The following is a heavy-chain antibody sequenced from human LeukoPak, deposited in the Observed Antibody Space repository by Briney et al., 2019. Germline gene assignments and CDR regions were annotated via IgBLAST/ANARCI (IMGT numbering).Heavy chain of an antibody. Sequence: KAGGSLRLSCAASGFTFSSYAMSWVRQAPGKGLEWVSLISSSRSYIYYADSVKGRFTISRDNAKNSLYLQMNSLRAEDTAVYYCARLSSGDAFDIWGQGTMVTVSS. D-gene: IGHD3-22*01. CDR1: GFTFSSYA. J-gene: IGHJ3*02. CDR3: ARLSSGDAFDI. V-gene: IGHV3-21*01. CDR2: ISSSRSYI.